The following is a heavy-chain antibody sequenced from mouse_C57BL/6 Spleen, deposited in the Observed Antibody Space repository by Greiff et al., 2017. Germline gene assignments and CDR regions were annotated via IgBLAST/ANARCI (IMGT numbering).Heavy chain of an antibody. V-gene: IGHV1-18*01. CDR2: INPNNGGT. CDR1: GYTFTDYN. CDR3: ARITTVERGAMDY. D-gene: IGHD1-1*01. Sequence: EVQLQQSGPELVKPGASVKIPCKASGYTFTDYNMDWVKQSHGKSLEWIGDINPNNGGTIYNQKFKGKATLTVDKSSSTAYMELRSLTSEDTAVYYCARITTVERGAMDYWGQGTSVTVSS. J-gene: IGHJ4*01.